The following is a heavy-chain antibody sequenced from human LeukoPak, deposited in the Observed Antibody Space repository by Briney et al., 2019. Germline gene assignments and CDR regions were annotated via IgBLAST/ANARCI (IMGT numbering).Heavy chain of an antibody. V-gene: IGHV4-61*02. CDR3: ARFLFSSLRLDY. J-gene: IGHJ4*02. CDR2: IYIDGIT. D-gene: IGHD3-3*01. CDR1: GVSISSSGYY. Sequence: SETLSLTCNVSGVSISSSGYYWTWIRQPAGKGLEWIGRIYIDGITDYSPSLKSRLTISLDTSKSQFSLKLSSVTAADTAVYYCARFLFSSLRLDYWGQEILVTVSS.